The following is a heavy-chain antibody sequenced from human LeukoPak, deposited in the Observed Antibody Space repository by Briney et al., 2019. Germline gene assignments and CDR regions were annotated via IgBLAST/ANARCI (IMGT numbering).Heavy chain of an antibody. Sequence: SETLSLTCTVSGGSISPYFWSWIRQPPGKGLEWIGYISYTGNTNKNPSLKSRVTISVDTSKNQFSLQLTSVTAADTAVYYCARDDYRGVTNFDPWGQGTLVTVSP. D-gene: IGHD3-10*01. CDR3: ARDDYRGVTNFDP. CDR2: ISYTGNT. J-gene: IGHJ5*02. V-gene: IGHV4-59*01. CDR1: GGSISPYF.